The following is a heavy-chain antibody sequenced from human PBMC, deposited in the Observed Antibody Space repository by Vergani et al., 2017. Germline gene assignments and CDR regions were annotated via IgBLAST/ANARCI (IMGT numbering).Heavy chain of an antibody. CDR2: ISPDGFST. J-gene: IGHJ4*02. Sequence: QVQLVQSGAEVGKPGASVKISCKASGYTFSAYYVHWVRQAPEQGLEWVGVISPDGFSTFYAQKFQGRVTITRDTSTSTVYVEVTSLRSDDTVVYYCAREPPLTGFFDYWGQGTLVTVPS. D-gene: IGHD3-9*01. CDR3: AREPPLTGFFDY. V-gene: IGHV1-46*03. CDR1: GYTFSAYY.